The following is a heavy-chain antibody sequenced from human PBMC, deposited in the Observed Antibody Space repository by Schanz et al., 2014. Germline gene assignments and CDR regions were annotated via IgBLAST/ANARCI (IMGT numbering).Heavy chain of an antibody. D-gene: IGHD3-16*02. Sequence: QIQLVQSGPEVKKPGATVKVSCKASGYIFINSGISWVRQAPGQGLEWMGWISVYNHNKEYDQKFQGRVTMTTDTSTSTAYMTLTDLRSDDTAVYYGARDRRFIDRDDLYDFDSWGQGTLVTVSS. J-gene: IGHJ4*02. CDR3: ARDRRFIDRDDLYDFDS. CDR2: ISVYNHNK. CDR1: GYIFINSG. V-gene: IGHV1-18*01.